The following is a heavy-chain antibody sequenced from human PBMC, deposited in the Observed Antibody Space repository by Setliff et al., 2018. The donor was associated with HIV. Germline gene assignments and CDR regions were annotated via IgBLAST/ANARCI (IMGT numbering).Heavy chain of an antibody. CDR1: GGSFSGYY. J-gene: IGHJ5*02. Sequence: SETLSLTCAVYGGSFSGYYWSWIRQPPRKRLEWIGELNDSGGTNYNPSLKSRVTTSLDTSKNQFSLRLSSVTAADTAVYYCAKGTKLVWGRWFDPWGQGTLVTVSS. D-gene: IGHD6-6*01. CDR3: AKGTKLVWGRWFDP. V-gene: IGHV4-34*01. CDR2: LNDSGGT.